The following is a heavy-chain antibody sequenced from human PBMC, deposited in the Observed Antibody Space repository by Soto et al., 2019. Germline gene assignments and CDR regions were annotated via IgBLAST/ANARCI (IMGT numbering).Heavy chain of an antibody. Sequence: QVQLVQSGAEVKKPGASVKVSCEASGYRFIDYYMHWVRQAPGQGLEWMGWINPNSGDRKNAQKFQGRFTMTRNTSVTTTAYMQLNNLRSDDTAVYYCARGGYDTIILGIGYCGQGTLVTVSS. CDR1: GYRFIDYY. J-gene: IGHJ4*02. CDR3: ARGGYDTIILGIGY. D-gene: IGHD5-12*01. CDR2: INPNSGDR. V-gene: IGHV1-2*02.